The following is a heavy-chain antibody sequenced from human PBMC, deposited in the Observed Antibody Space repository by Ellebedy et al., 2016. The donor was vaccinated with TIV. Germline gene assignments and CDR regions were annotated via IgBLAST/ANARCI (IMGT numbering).Heavy chain of an antibody. CDR3: ARDGAVTTVFDY. V-gene: IGHV1-2*04. CDR2: INPKSGGT. CDR1: GYTFSSYG. Sequence: AASVKVSCKTSGYTFSSYGISWVRQAPGQGLEWMGWINPKSGGTNYAQKFQGWVTMTRDTSISTVYMELSRLRSDDTAVYYCARDGAVTTVFDYWGQGTLVTVSS. J-gene: IGHJ4*02. D-gene: IGHD4-17*01.